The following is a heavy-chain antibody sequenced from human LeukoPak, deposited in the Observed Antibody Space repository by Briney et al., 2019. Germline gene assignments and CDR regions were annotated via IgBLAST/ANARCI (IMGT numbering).Heavy chain of an antibody. D-gene: IGHD3-22*01. CDR2: IYSGGST. Sequence: GGSLRLSCAASGFTVSSNYMSWVRQAPGKGLEWVSVIYSGGSTYYADSVKGRFTISRDNSKNTLYLQMNSLRAEDTAVYYCARETTKHYYDSSGYAFDIWGQGTMVTVSS. CDR1: GFTVSSNY. J-gene: IGHJ3*02. CDR3: ARETTKHYYDSSGYAFDI. V-gene: IGHV3-53*01.